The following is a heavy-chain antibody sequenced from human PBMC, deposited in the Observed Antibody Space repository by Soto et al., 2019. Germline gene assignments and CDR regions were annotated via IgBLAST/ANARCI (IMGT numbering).Heavy chain of an antibody. CDR2: ISGSGGST. CDR3: AKEGSSLHSYYYYGMDV. J-gene: IGHJ6*02. D-gene: IGHD4-4*01. CDR1: GFTFSHYG. Sequence: PGGSLRLFCAASGFTFSHYGIHWVRQAPGKGLEWVSAISGSGGSTYYADSVKGRFTISRDNSKNTLYLQMNSLRAEDTAVYYCAKEGSSLHSYYYYGMDVWGQGTTVTVS. V-gene: IGHV3-23*01.